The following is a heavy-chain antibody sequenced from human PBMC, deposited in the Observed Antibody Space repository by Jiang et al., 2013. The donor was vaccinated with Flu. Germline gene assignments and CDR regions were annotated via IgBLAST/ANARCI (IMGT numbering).Heavy chain of an antibody. CDR1: GFTVSGNY. J-gene: IGHJ4*02. CDR3: ARGSFGVVIYS. V-gene: IGHV3-53*01. D-gene: IGHD3-3*01. CDR2: IYGGGST. Sequence: QLLESGGGLIQPGGSLRLSCAASGFTVSGNYMSWVRQAPGKGLEWVSVIYGGGSTYYADSVKGRFTISRDNSKNTLYLQMNSLTAEDTAVYYCARGSFGVVIYSWGQGTLVTVSS.